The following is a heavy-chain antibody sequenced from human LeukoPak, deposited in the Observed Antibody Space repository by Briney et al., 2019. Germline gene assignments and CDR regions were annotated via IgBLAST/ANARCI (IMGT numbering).Heavy chain of an antibody. J-gene: IGHJ6*02. CDR1: GFTFSGYA. Sequence: PGGSLRLSCAASGFTFSGYAMHWVRQAPGKGLEWVAVISYDGSNKYYADSVKGRFTISRDNSKNTLYLQMNSLRAEDTAVYYCARVSPGGPGYGMDAWGQGTTVTVSS. CDR3: ARVSPGGPGYGMDA. D-gene: IGHD2/OR15-2a*01. V-gene: IGHV3-30-3*01. CDR2: ISYDGSNK.